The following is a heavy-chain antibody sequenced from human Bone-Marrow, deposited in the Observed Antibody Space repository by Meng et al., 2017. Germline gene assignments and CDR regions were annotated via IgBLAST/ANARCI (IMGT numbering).Heavy chain of an antibody. J-gene: IGHJ5*02. CDR1: GGSISSINW. D-gene: IGHD4-17*01. V-gene: IGHV4-4*03. Sequence: VHRKECGPGLVKPPGTPSPPCPVRGGSISSINWWSWVREPPGKGLEWIGEIYHSGGTNYNPSLKSRVTISVDKSKNQFSLKLSSVTAADTAVYYCARRVSGSGLTTDWFDPWGQGTLVTVSS. CDR2: IYHSGGT. CDR3: ARRVSGSGLTTDWFDP.